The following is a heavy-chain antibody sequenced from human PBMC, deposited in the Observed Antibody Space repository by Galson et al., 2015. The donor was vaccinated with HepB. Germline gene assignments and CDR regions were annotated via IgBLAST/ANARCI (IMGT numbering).Heavy chain of an antibody. CDR3: AYIAAAGTRGYFQH. CDR2: INHSGST. V-gene: IGHV4-34*01. Sequence: LSLTCAVYGGSFSGYYWSWIRQPPGKGLEWIGEINHSGSTNYNPSLKSRVTISVDTSKNQFSLKLSSVTAADTAVYYCAYIAAAGTRGYFQHWGQGTLVTVSS. D-gene: IGHD6-13*01. CDR1: GGSFSGYY. J-gene: IGHJ1*01.